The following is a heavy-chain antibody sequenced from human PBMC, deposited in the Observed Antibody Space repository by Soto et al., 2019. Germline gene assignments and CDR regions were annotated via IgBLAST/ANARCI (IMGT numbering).Heavy chain of an antibody. Sequence: SVTLCRTCTAGGGSISSYKWLSVWQPPRKGLEWSGYIYYSGSTNYSPSLRSRVTIAVDTSKNQFSLKLSSVTAADTAVYYCAVVYGGNSVYAFDYWGQGTLVTVS. D-gene: IGHD2-21*02. CDR3: AVVYGGNSVYAFDY. V-gene: IGHV4-59*01. CDR2: IYYSGST. J-gene: IGHJ4*02. CDR1: GGSISSYK.